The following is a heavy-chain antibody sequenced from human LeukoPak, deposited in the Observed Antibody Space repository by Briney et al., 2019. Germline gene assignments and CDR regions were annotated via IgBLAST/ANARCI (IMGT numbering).Heavy chain of an antibody. CDR2: IYYSGST. J-gene: IGHJ3*02. Sequence: SETLSLTCTVSGGSISSYYWSWIRQPPGKGLEWIGYIYYSGSTNYNPSLKSRVTISVDTSKNQFSLKLSSVTAADTAVYYCARGDYYDSSGYYTRAFNIWGQGTMVTVSS. CDR3: ARGDYYDSSGYYTRAFNI. CDR1: GGSISSYY. V-gene: IGHV4-59*01. D-gene: IGHD3-22*01.